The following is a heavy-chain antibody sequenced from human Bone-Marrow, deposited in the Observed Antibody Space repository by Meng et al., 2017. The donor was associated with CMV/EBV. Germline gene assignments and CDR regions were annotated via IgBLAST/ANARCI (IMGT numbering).Heavy chain of an antibody. CDR3: ARHPQPGSDWYFDL. V-gene: IGHV5-51*01. CDR1: GYSFTSYW. Sequence: KVSCKGSGYSFTSYWIGWVRQMPGKGLEWMGFIYPGDSDTRYSPSFQGQVTISADKSISTAYLQWSSLKASDSAMYYCARHPQPGSDWYFDLWGRGTLVTASS. J-gene: IGHJ2*01. D-gene: IGHD2-15*01. CDR2: IYPGDSDT.